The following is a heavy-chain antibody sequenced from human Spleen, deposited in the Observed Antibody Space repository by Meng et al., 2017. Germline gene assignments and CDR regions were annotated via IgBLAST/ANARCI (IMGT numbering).Heavy chain of an antibody. V-gene: IGHV3-23*01. CDR1: GFTFSGYP. J-gene: IGHJ4*02. D-gene: IGHD5-12*01. CDR3: SKDYTGSDDY. Sequence: EVQLLESGGGLVQPGGSLRLSCGAPGFTFSGYPMSWVRQAPGRGLEWVSTIGSAGDTAYYADSVKGRFTISRDNAKNTLYLQMTSLRAEDTAVYYCSKDYTGSDDYWGQGTLVTVSS. CDR2: IGSAGDTA.